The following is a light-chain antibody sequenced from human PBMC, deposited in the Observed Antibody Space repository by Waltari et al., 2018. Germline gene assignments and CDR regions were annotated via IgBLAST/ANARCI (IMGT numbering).Light chain of an antibody. J-gene: IGLJ3*02. CDR2: DVS. CDR3: SSYTTASSWV. V-gene: IGLV2-14*01. Sequence: QSALTQPASVSGSPGQSITISCTGTSGDIGNYKFVSWYQQEPGRAPQLIVYDVSQRPSVVSNLFSGSKSGNTASLTISWLQAEDEADYYCSSYTTASSWVFGGGTKLTVL. CDR1: SGDIGNYKF.